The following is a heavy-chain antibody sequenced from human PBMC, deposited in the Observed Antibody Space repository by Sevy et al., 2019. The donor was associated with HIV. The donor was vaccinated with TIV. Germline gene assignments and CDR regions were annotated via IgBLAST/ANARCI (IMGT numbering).Heavy chain of an antibody. Sequence: GGSLRLSCAASGFTFSSYAMHWVRQAPGKGLEWVAVISYDGSNKYYADSVKGRFTISRDNSKNTLYLQMNSLRAEDTAVYYCSLRVYGSGSHFDYWGQGTLVTVSS. J-gene: IGHJ4*02. CDR1: GFTFSSYA. V-gene: IGHV3-30-3*01. D-gene: IGHD3-10*01. CDR3: SLRVYGSGSHFDY. CDR2: ISYDGSNK.